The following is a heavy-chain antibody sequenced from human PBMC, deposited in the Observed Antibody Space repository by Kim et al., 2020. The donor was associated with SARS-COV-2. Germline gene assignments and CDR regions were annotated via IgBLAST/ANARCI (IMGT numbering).Heavy chain of an antibody. Sequence: GGSLRLSCAASGFTFSSYWMHWVHQAPGKGLVWVSRINSDGSSTSYADSVKGRFTISRDNAKNTLYLQMNSLRDEDTAVYYCARDWGQSGSYYAFDIWGQGTMATDSS. V-gene: IGHV3-74*01. CDR3: ARDWGQSGSYYAFDI. D-gene: IGHD1-26*01. J-gene: IGHJ3*02. CDR1: GFTFSSYW. CDR2: INSDGSST.